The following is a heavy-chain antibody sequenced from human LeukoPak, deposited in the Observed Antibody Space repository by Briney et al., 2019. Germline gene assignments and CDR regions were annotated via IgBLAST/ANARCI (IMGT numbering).Heavy chain of an antibody. CDR1: GGSISSGGYY. J-gene: IGHJ5*02. CDR2: IYHSGST. D-gene: IGHD3-3*01. CDR3: ARTANFGVVIGNWFDP. Sequence: SQTLSLTCTVSGGSISSGGYYWSWIRQPPGKGLEWIGYIYHSGSTYYNPSLKSRVTISVDRSKNQFSLKLSSVTAADTAVYYCARTANFGVVIGNWFDPWGQGTLVTVSS. V-gene: IGHV4-30-2*01.